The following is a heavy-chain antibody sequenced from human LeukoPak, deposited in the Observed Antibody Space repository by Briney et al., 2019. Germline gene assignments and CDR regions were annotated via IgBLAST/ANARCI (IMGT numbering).Heavy chain of an antibody. CDR2: INHSGST. D-gene: IGHD1-14*01. J-gene: IGHJ6*03. CDR1: GGSFSVYY. CDR3: ARRNFAGAGLYYYYYMDV. Sequence: SETLSLTCAVYGGSFSVYYWSWIRQPPGKGREWMGEINHSGSTNYNPSLKSRVTISVDTSKNQFSLKLSSVTAADTAVYYCARRNFAGAGLYYYYYMDVWGKGTTVTVSS. V-gene: IGHV4-34*01.